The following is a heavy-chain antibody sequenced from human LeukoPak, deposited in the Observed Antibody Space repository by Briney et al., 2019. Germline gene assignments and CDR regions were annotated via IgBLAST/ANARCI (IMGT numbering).Heavy chain of an antibody. CDR2: ISFDGSNK. CDR1: GFTFSTYA. V-gene: IGHV3-30-3*01. Sequence: GGSLRLSCVASGFTFSTYAVHWVRQAPGKGLEWVAVISFDGSNKYYTDSVKGRFTISRNNSKNTLYLQMNSLRAEDTAVYYCARDPTEGYSSSYFDYWGQGTLVTVSS. J-gene: IGHJ4*02. D-gene: IGHD6-13*01. CDR3: ARDPTEGYSSSYFDY.